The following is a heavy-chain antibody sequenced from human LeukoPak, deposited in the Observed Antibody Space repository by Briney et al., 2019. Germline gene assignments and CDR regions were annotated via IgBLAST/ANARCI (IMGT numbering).Heavy chain of an antibody. J-gene: IGHJ4*02. D-gene: IGHD3-10*01. CDR3: TRDRE. V-gene: IGHV3-49*03. CDR1: GFAFDDCG. CDR2: IRSKAYGGTT. Sequence: QPGGSLRLSCAASGFAFDDCGMTWFRQAPGKGLEWVGFIRSKAYGGTTEYAASVKGRFTISRDDSKSIAYLQMNSLKTEDTAVYYCTRDREWGQGTLVTVSS.